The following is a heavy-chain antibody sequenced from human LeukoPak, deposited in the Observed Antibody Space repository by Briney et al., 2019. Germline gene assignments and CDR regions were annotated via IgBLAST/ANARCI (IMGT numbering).Heavy chain of an antibody. J-gene: IGHJ4*02. Sequence: PGRSLRLSCAASGFTFDDYAMHWVRQAPGKGLEWVSGISWNSGSIGYADSVKGRFTISRDNAKSSLYLQMNSLRAEDTALYYCAKAQEDQLLPIDYWGQGTLVTVSS. CDR3: AKAQEDQLLPIDY. V-gene: IGHV3-9*01. CDR2: ISWNSGSI. CDR1: GFTFDDYA. D-gene: IGHD2-2*01.